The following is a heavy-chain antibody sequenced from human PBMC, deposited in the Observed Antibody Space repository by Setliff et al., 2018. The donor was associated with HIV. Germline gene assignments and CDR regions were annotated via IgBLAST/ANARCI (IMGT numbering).Heavy chain of an antibody. CDR3: ARFTSGWYGQY. CDR2: IYSNGGT. J-gene: IGHJ4*02. V-gene: IGHV4-59*01. Sequence: SETLSLTCNVSGGSISAYYWSWVRQPPGKRLEWIGYIYSNGGTAYNPSLKSRVTISVDTSKNRFSLKLTSVTIADTAVYYCARFTSGWYGQYWGQGTLVTVSS. D-gene: IGHD6-19*01. CDR1: GGSISAYY.